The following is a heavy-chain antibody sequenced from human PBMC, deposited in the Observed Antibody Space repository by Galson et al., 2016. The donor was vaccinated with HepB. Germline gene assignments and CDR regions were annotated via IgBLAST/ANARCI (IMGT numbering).Heavy chain of an antibody. CDR1: GYNFFTHW. D-gene: IGHD5-18*01. J-gene: IGHJ4*02. Sequence: QSGAGVKKPGESLKISCKGSGYNFFTHWIVWVRQMPGKGLEWMGAFYPGDSNTRYSPSFQGQVTISADLSTNTAYLQWSSLKASDTAMFYCARERAYSHGRGPIDYWGQGTLVTVSS. CDR3: ARERAYSHGRGPIDY. V-gene: IGHV5-51*01. CDR2: FYPGDSNT.